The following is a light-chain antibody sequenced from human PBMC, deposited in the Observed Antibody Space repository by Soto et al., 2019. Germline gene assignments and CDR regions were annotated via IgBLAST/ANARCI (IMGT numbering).Light chain of an antibody. J-gene: IGKJ5*01. Sequence: DIQLTQSPSFLSASVGDRVTITCRASQGISSYLAWYQQKPGKAPKLLIYAASTLQYGVPSRFSGSGSGTEFTLTISSLQPDDFATYYCQQLLSYPITFGQGTRLEIK. CDR3: QQLLSYPIT. CDR1: QGISSY. CDR2: AAS. V-gene: IGKV1-9*01.